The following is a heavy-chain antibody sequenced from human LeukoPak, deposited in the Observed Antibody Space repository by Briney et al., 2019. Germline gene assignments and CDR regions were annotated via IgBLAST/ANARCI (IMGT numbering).Heavy chain of an antibody. CDR3: ARADCSGGSCYSGDYFDY. CDR1: GFTVSINY. V-gene: IGHV3-66*01. D-gene: IGHD2-15*01. CDR2: IYSGGST. Sequence: PGGSLRLSCAASGFTVSINYMSWVRQAPGKGLEWVSVIYSGGSTYYADSVKGRFTISRDNSKNTLYLQMNSLRAEDTAVYYCARADCSGGSCYSGDYFDYWGQGTLVTVSS. J-gene: IGHJ4*02.